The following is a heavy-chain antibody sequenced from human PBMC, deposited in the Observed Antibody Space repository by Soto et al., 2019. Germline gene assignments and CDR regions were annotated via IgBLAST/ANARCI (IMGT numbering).Heavy chain of an antibody. V-gene: IGHV4-34*01. CDR3: ASTTAAGTPRDY. D-gene: IGHD6-13*01. CDR2: INHSGST. CDR1: GGSFSGYY. Sequence: SETLSLTCAVYGGSFSGYYWIWIRQPPGKGLEWIGEINHSGSTNYNPSLKSRVTISVDTSKNQFSLKLSSVTAADTAVYYCASTTAAGTPRDYWGQGTLVTVSS. J-gene: IGHJ4*02.